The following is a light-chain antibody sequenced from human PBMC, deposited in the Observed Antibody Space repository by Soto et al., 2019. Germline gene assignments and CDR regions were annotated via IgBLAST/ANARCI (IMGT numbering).Light chain of an antibody. Sequence: QSALTQPASVSGSPGQSITISCTGTRSDIGGYNLVSWYQHHPGKAPKVMIYAVTQRPSGVSNRFSASKSGNTASLTISGLQAEDEADYYCCSYGGSSSPLVFGGGTQLTVL. CDR1: RSDIGGYNL. CDR2: AVT. V-gene: IGLV2-23*02. J-gene: IGLJ3*02. CDR3: CSYGGSSSPLV.